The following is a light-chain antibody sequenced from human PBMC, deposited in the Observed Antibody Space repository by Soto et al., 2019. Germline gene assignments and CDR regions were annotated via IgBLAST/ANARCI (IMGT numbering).Light chain of an antibody. Sequence: QSALPQPASVSGSPGQSSTISCTGTSSDVGGYNYVSWYQQHPGKAPKLMIYDVSNRPSGVSNRFSGSKSGNTASLTISGLQAEDESDYYCSSYTSSSTPSFGGGTKLTVL. J-gene: IGLJ2*01. V-gene: IGLV2-14*01. CDR1: SSDVGGYNY. CDR2: DVS. CDR3: SSYTSSSTPS.